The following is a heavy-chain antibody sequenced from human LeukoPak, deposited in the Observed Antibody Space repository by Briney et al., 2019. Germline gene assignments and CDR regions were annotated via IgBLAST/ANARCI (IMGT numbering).Heavy chain of an antibody. CDR1: GFSLSAYG. V-gene: IGHV3-7*01. CDR3: ARDIVVVPAARHYYYYGMDV. Sequence: GGSLRLSCAASGFSLSAYGVHWVRQAPGKGLEWVANIKQDGSEKYYVDSVKGRFTISRDNAKNSLYLQMNSLRAEDTAVYYCARDIVVVPAARHYYYYGMDVWGQGTTVTVSS. D-gene: IGHD2-2*01. CDR2: IKQDGSEK. J-gene: IGHJ6*02.